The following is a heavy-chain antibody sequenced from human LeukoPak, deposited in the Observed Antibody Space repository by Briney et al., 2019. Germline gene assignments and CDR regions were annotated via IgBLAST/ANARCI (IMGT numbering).Heavy chain of an antibody. Sequence: PGGSLRLSCAAPGFTFDDYAMHWVRQAPGKGLEWVSGISWNSGSIGYADSVKGRFTISRDNAKNSLYLQMNSLRAEDTALYYCAKDKYAAGAFDIWGQGTMVTVSS. CDR1: GFTFDDYA. CDR2: ISWNSGSI. CDR3: AKDKYAAGAFDI. J-gene: IGHJ3*02. D-gene: IGHD6-13*01. V-gene: IGHV3-9*01.